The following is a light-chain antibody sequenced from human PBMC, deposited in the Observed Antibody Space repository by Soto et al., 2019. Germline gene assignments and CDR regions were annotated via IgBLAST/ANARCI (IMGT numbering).Light chain of an antibody. CDR1: QSVSGY. CDR2: ADS. CDR3: QQYGVSPLT. V-gene: IGKV3-11*01. J-gene: IGKJ3*01. Sequence: EIVLTQSPATLSLSPGETATLSCRASQSVSGYIGWYQQKPGQAPRLLIYADSNRATGIPARFSGSGSGTDFTLTISSLEPEDFSVYYCQQYGVSPLTFGPGTKVEIK.